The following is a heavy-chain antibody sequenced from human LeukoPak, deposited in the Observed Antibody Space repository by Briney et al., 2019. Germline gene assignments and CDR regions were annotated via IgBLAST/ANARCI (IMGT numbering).Heavy chain of an antibody. CDR3: ASLYGEILDY. V-gene: IGHV3-48*01. CDR1: GFTFSNYN. CDR2: ISSSSSTI. J-gene: IGHJ4*02. Sequence: PGGSLRLSCAASGFTFSNYNMNWVRQAPGKGLEWVSYISSSSSTIYYADSVKGRFTISRDNAKNSLYLQMNSLRAEDTAVYYCASLYGEILDYSGQGTLVTVSS. D-gene: IGHD4-17*01.